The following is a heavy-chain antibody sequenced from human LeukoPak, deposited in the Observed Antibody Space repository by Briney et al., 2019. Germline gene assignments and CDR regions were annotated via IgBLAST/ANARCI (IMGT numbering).Heavy chain of an antibody. V-gene: IGHV3-74*01. Sequence: GGSLRLSCAASGFTFSSYWMHWVRQAPGKGLVWVSRINTDGSRTDYADSVKGRFTISRDNAKNTLYLQMNSLRAEDTAVYFCTRGDSQVVHSSSYSRDASDIWGQGTMVTVSS. J-gene: IGHJ3*02. D-gene: IGHD3-22*01. CDR3: TRGDSQVVHSSSYSRDASDI. CDR2: INTDGSRT. CDR1: GFTFSSYW.